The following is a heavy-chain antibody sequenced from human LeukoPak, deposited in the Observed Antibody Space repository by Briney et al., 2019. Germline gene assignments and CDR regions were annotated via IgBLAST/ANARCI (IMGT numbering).Heavy chain of an antibody. CDR1: GFTFGSYG. J-gene: IGHJ6*02. V-gene: IGHV3-30*18. Sequence: TGGSLRLSCAASGFTFGSYGTHWVRQAPGKGLEWVAFISYDGNTKYYSGSAKGRFTISRDNSKNTLYLQMNSLRPEDTAVYYCANGDPGPADHPMNDYYYSLDVWGQGTTVIVSS. CDR3: ANGDPGPADHPMNDYYYSLDV. CDR2: ISYDGNTK. D-gene: IGHD2-2*01.